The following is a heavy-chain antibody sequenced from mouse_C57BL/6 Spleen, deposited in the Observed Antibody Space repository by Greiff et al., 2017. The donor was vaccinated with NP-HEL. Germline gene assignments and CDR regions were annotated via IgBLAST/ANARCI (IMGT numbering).Heavy chain of an antibody. V-gene: IGHV1-55*01. CDR3: ARRASAQATWFAY. CDR2: IYPGSGST. J-gene: IGHJ3*01. CDR1: GYTFTSYW. Sequence: QVQLQQPGAELVKPGASVKMSCKASGYTFTSYWITWVKQRPGQGLEWIGDIYPGSGSTNYNEKFKSKATLTVDTSSSTAYMQLSSLTSEDSAVYYCARRASAQATWFAYRGQGTLVTVSA. D-gene: IGHD3-2*02.